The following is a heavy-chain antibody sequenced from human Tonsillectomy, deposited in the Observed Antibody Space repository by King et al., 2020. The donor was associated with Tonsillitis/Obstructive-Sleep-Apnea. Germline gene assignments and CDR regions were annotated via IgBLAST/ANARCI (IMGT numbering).Heavy chain of an antibody. CDR1: GGSFSGYY. CDR2: INHSRST. Sequence: HVQLQQWGAGLLKPSETLSLTCAVYGGSFSGYYWSWIRQPPGKGLEWIGEINHSRSTNYNPALKRRGTIAADKSKNQLSLRLSSVTAADTAVYYCERDEVKWDIVVVPPAIGNDYWGQGTLVTVSS. J-gene: IGHJ4*02. CDR3: ERDEVKWDIVVVPPAIGNDY. D-gene: IGHD2-2*02. V-gene: IGHV4-34*01.